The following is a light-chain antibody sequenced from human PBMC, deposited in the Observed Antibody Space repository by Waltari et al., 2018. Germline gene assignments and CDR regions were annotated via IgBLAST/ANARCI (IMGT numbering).Light chain of an antibody. CDR2: AAS. Sequence: DIQMTQSPSYLSASVGDRVTITCRASQSINSDLNWLQQKPGKDHKHLIYAASSLQSVVPSRFSGSGSWTDFTLTISSLQPADFATYYCQQSYSTPGTFGQGTKLEIK. CDR3: QQSYSTPGT. V-gene: IGKV1-39*01. CDR1: QSINSD. J-gene: IGKJ2*01.